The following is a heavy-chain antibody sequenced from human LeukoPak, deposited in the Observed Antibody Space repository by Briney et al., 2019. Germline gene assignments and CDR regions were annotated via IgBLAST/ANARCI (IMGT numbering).Heavy chain of an antibody. J-gene: IGHJ5*02. V-gene: IGHV3-23*01. Sequence: GGSLTLSCAASGFTFSNSAMTWVRHGPGKGLEWVSSISGETNNTYYSDSVKGRFTVSRDNSKNTVFLQMNDLTMEDTAIYYCAKRYSDGGFDPWGQGTLVTVSS. CDR1: GFTFSNSA. CDR2: ISGETNNT. CDR3: AKRYSDGGFDP. D-gene: IGHD3-10*01.